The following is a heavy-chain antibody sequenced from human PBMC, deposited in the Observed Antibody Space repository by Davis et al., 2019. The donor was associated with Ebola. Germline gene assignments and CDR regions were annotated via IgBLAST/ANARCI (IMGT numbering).Heavy chain of an antibody. D-gene: IGHD6-19*01. Sequence: PGGSLRLSCAASGFTFSSYGMHWVRQAPGKGLEWVAVIWYDGSNKYYADSVKGRFTISRDNSKNTLYLQMNSLRAEDTAVYYCAKAKIAVAPFDPWGQGTLVTVSS. CDR1: GFTFSSYG. V-gene: IGHV3-30*02. J-gene: IGHJ5*02. CDR3: AKAKIAVAPFDP. CDR2: IWYDGSNK.